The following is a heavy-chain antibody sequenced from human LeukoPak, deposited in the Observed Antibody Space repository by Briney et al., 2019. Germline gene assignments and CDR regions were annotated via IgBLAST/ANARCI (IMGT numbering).Heavy chain of an antibody. Sequence: APVKVSCKASGYTFTGYYMHWVRQAPGQGLEWMGWINPNSGGTNYAQKFQGRVTMTRDTSISTAYMELSRLRSDDTAVYYCARELTAVAGTNLVYWGQGTLVTVSS. CDR2: INPNSGGT. J-gene: IGHJ4*02. D-gene: IGHD6-19*01. CDR3: ARELTAVAGTNLVY. V-gene: IGHV1-2*02. CDR1: GYTFTGYY.